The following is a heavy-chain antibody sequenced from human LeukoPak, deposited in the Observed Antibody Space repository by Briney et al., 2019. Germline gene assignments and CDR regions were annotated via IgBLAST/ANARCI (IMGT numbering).Heavy chain of an antibody. CDR2: IKQDGSEK. Sequence: GGSLRLSCAASGFSFSIYGMSWVRQAPGKGLEWVANIKQDGSEKYYVDSVKGRFTISRDNAKNSLYLQMNSLRAEDTAVYYCARDDMTYYYDSSGYYYHSYFDYWGQGTLDTVFS. J-gene: IGHJ4*02. D-gene: IGHD3-22*01. CDR3: ARDDMTYYYDSSGYYYHSYFDY. CDR1: GFSFSIYG. V-gene: IGHV3-7*03.